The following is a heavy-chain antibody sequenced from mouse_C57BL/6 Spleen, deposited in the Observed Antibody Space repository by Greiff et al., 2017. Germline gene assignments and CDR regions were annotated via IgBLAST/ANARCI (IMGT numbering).Heavy chain of an antibody. CDR2: IDPANGNT. Sequence: VQLQQSVAELVRPGASVKLSCTASGFNIKNTYMHWVKQRPEQGLEWIGRIDPANGNTKYAPKFPGKATITADTSSNTAYLQLSSLTSEDTAIYYCARPYYYGSSPAWCAYWGQGTLVTVSA. CDR3: ARPYYYGSSPAWCAY. CDR1: GFNIKNTY. D-gene: IGHD1-1*01. V-gene: IGHV14-3*01. J-gene: IGHJ3*01.